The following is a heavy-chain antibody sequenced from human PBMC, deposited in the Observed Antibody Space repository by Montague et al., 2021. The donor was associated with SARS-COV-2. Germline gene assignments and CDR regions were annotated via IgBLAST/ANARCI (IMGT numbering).Heavy chain of an antibody. CDR2: ISTDGSTT. J-gene: IGHJ4*02. Sequence: SLRLSCAASGFTFGNYWMHWVRQAPGKGLVWVSRISTDGSTTTYADSVKGRFTISRDNAKNTLYLQMNSLRVEDTAVYYCVRVNYDILTDYYFLDYWGQGTLVTVSS. V-gene: IGHV3-74*01. CDR1: GFTFGNYW. CDR3: VRVNYDILTDYYFLDY. D-gene: IGHD3-9*01.